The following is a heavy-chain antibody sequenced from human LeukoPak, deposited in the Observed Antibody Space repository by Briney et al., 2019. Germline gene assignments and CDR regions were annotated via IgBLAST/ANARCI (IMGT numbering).Heavy chain of an antibody. CDR3: ARDSYSYGDFDY. Sequence: GGSLRLSCAASGFTFSRYWMTWVRRAPGKGLEWVANIKEDGSEKYYVDSVRGRFTISRDNAKNSLYLQMNSLRAEDTAVYYCARDSYSYGDFDYWGQGTLVTVSS. V-gene: IGHV3-7*01. J-gene: IGHJ4*02. D-gene: IGHD5-18*01. CDR2: IKEDGSEK. CDR1: GFTFSRYW.